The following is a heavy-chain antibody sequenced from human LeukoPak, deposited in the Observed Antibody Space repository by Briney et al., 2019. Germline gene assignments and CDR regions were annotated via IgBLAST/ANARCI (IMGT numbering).Heavy chain of an antibody. J-gene: IGHJ5*02. V-gene: IGHV1-18*01. CDR2: ISAYNGNT. CDR3: ARRKLPYNWFDP. D-gene: IGHD2-15*01. CDR1: GYTFTSYG. Sequence: ASVKVSCKASGYTFTSYGISWVRQAPGQGLEWMGWISAYNGNTNYAQKLQGRVTMTTDTSTGTAYMELRSLRSDDTAVYYCARRKLPYNWFDPWGQGTLVTVSS.